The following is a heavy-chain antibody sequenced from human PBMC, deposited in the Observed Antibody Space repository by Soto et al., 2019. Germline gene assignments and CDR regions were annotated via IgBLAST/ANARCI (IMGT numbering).Heavy chain of an antibody. CDR3: ARDYKDFWSGYNHYFDY. CDR2: IYYSVST. CDR1: GGSISSYG. J-gene: IGHJ4*02. Sequence: XATLSLTCTFSGGSISSYGWSWIRQPPGKGLEWIGYIYYSVSTNYNPSLKSRVTISVDTSKNQFSLKLSSVTAADTAVYYCARDYKDFWSGYNHYFDYWGQGTLVTVS. D-gene: IGHD3-3*01. V-gene: IGHV4-59*01.